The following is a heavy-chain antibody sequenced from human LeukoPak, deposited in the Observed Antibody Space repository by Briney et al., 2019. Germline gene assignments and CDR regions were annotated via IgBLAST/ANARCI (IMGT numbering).Heavy chain of an antibody. CDR1: GYTFTGYY. Sequence: ASVTVSCKASGYTFTGYYMRWVRQAPGQGLEWMGWINPNSGGTYYAQKFQGRVTMTRDTSISTAYMELSRLRSDDTAVYYCATHRDLTGDEGIDYWGQGTLVTVSS. CDR2: INPNSGGT. D-gene: IGHD7-27*01. J-gene: IGHJ4*02. CDR3: ATHRDLTGDEGIDY. V-gene: IGHV1-2*02.